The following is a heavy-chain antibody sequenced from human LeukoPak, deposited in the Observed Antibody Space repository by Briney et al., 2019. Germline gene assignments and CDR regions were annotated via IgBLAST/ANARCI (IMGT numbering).Heavy chain of an antibody. Sequence: PGGSLRLSCAASGLTVRSDYMSWVRQAPGKGLEWVSILYSGGTTYYADSVKGRFTISRDNSNNTLDLQMDSLSAEDTAVYFCARARGYTYGFDYWGQGTLVTVTS. CDR2: LYSGGTT. D-gene: IGHD2-8*01. CDR3: ARARGYTYGFDY. V-gene: IGHV3-66*01. CDR1: GLTVRSDY. J-gene: IGHJ4*02.